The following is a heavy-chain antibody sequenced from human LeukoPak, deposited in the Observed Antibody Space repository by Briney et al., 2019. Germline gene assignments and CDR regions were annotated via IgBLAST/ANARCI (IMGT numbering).Heavy chain of an antibody. V-gene: IGHV3-48*03. CDR1: GFTFSSYE. D-gene: IGHD2-2*01. CDR3: ARVGTTSWYY. CDR2: ISSSGSTI. Sequence: GGSLRLSCAASGFTFSSYEMNWVRQAPGKGLEWVSYISSSGSTIYYADSVKGRFTISRDNAQSSLFLQMSSLRAEDTAVYYCARVGTTSWYYWGQGTLVTVSS. J-gene: IGHJ4*02.